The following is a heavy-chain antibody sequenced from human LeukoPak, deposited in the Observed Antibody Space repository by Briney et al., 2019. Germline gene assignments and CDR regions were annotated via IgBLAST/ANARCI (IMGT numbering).Heavy chain of an antibody. CDR2: IYYSGST. D-gene: IGHD3-9*01. CDR1: GDSINNYY. V-gene: IGHV4-59*08. CDR3: ARRRVLTGSSRGDAFDI. Sequence: SETLSLTCTVSGDSINNYYWNWIRQPPGKGLEWIGYIYYSGSTNYNPSLTSRVTISIDTSKKHFSLKLSSVTAADTAVYYCARRRVLTGSSRGDAFDIWGQGTVVTVSS. J-gene: IGHJ3*02.